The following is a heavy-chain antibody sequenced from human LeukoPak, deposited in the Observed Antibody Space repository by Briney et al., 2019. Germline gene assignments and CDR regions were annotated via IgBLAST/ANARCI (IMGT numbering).Heavy chain of an antibody. Sequence: SETLSLTCTVSSGSIISYYWNWIRQPPGKGLEWIGSIYYSGSTYYNPSLKSRVTISVDTSKNQFSLKLSSVTAADTAVYYCARDLPRYKREEARGDIWGQGTMVTVSS. J-gene: IGHJ3*02. V-gene: IGHV4-39*07. CDR2: IYYSGST. CDR3: ARDLPRYKREEARGDI. D-gene: IGHD1-14*01. CDR1: SGSIISYY.